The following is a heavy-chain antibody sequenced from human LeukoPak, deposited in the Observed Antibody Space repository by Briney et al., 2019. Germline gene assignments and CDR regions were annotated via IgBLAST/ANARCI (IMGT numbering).Heavy chain of an antibody. CDR2: IYYSGST. J-gene: IGHJ3*02. CDR1: GGSISSSSYY. CDR3: ARREYYDILTGIPAGAFDI. Sequence: SETLSLNCTVSGGSISSSSYYWGWIRQPPGKGLEWIGSIYYSGSTYYNPSLKSRVTISVDASKNQFSLKLSSVTAADTAVYYCARREYYDILTGIPAGAFDIWGQGTMVTVSS. V-gene: IGHV4-39*01. D-gene: IGHD3-9*01.